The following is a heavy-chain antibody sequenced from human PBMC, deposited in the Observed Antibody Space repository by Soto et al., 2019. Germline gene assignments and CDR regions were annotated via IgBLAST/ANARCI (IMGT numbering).Heavy chain of an antibody. D-gene: IGHD3-3*01. CDR3: ARGNYDFWSGYHHIDY. CDR2: MNPNSGNT. CDR1: GYTFASYD. Sequence: QVQLVQSGAEVKTPGASVKVSCKATGYTFASYDINWVRQATGEGLEWMGWMNPNSGNTGYAQKFQGRVTMTRNTSISTAYMELSSLRSEDTAVYYCARGNYDFWSGYHHIDYWGQGTLVTVSS. V-gene: IGHV1-8*01. J-gene: IGHJ4*02.